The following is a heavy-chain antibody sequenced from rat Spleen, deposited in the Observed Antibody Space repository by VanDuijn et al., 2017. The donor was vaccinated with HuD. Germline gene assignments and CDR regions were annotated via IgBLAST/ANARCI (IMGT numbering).Heavy chain of an antibody. CDR2: IIYDGSST. D-gene: IGHD1-1*01. Sequence: EVQLVESGGGLVQPGNSLKLSCAASGFTFSDYAMAWVRQSPKKGLEWVATIIYDGSSTYYRDSVKGRFTISRDNAKSTLYLQMDSLRSEDTATYYCARHSLNYYISYPNWFVYWGQGTLVTVSS. J-gene: IGHJ3*01. CDR1: GFTFSDYA. V-gene: IGHV5-17*01. CDR3: ARHSLNYYISYPNWFVY.